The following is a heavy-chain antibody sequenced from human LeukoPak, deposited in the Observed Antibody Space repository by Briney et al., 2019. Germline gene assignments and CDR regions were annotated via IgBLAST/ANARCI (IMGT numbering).Heavy chain of an antibody. D-gene: IGHD3-10*01. J-gene: IGHJ4*02. CDR2: ISWNSGSI. CDR3: AKAKYGSGSYPFDY. V-gene: IGHV3-9*01. Sequence: PGGSLRLSCAASGFTFDDYAMHWVRQAPGKGLEWVSGISWNSGSIGYADSVKGRFTISRDNAKNSLYLQMNSLRAEDTALYYCAKAKYGSGSYPFDYWGQGTLVTVSS. CDR1: GFTFDDYA.